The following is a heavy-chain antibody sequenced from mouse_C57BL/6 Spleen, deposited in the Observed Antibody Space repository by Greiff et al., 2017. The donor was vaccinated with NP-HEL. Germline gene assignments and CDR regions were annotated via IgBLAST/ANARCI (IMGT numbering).Heavy chain of an antibody. CDR1: GFTFSSYA. J-gene: IGHJ3*01. CDR2: ISDGGSYT. V-gene: IGHV5-4*01. D-gene: IGHD1-1*01. Sequence: EVQVVESGGGLVKPGGSLKLSCAASGFTFSSYAMSWVRQTPEKRLEWVATISDGGSYTYYPDNVKGRFTISRDNAKNNLYLQMSHLKSEDTAMYYCARDPLYGSTAWCAYWGQGTLVTVSA. CDR3: ARDPLYGSTAWCAY.